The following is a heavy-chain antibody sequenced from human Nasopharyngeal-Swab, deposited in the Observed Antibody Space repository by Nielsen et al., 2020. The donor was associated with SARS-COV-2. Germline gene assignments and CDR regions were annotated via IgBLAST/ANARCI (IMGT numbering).Heavy chain of an antibody. J-gene: IGHJ3*02. CDR1: GFTFDDYA. CDR3: AKATVTHDAFDI. CDR2: ISWNSGSI. Sequence: LKISCAASGFTFDDYAMHWVRQAPGKGLEWVSGISWNSGSIGYADSVKGRFTISRDNAKNSLYLQMNSLRAEDTALYYCAKATVTHDAFDIWGQGTMVTVSS. V-gene: IGHV3-9*01. D-gene: IGHD4-17*01.